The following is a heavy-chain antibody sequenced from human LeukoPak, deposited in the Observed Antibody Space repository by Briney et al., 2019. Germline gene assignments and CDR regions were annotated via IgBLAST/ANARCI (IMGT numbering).Heavy chain of an antibody. CDR3: ARDMIVVVIIKRRGDWYFDL. V-gene: IGHV3-7*01. J-gene: IGHJ2*01. Sequence: GRSLRLSCAASGFTFSSYGMHWVRQAPGKGLEWVANIKQDGSEKYYVDSVKGRFTISRDNAKNSLYLQMNSLRAEDTAVYYCARDMIVVVIIKRRGDWYFDLWGRGTLVTVSS. D-gene: IGHD3-22*01. CDR1: GFTFSSYG. CDR2: IKQDGSEK.